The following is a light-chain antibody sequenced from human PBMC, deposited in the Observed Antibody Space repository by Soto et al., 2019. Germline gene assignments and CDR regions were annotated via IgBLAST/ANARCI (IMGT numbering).Light chain of an antibody. CDR1: PGIINY. Sequence: DIQMTQSPSSLSASVGDRVTITCRASPGIINYLAWYQQKPGKVPKLLIYAASTLQSGVPSRFIGSGSGTEFTLTISSLQPEDVETYYCQKYNSAPLTFGRGTRLEIK. V-gene: IGKV1-27*01. CDR3: QKYNSAPLT. CDR2: AAS. J-gene: IGKJ5*01.